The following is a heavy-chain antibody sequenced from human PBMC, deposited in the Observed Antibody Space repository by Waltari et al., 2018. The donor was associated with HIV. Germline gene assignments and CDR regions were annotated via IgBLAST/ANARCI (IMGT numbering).Heavy chain of an antibody. Sequence: EVQLVESGGGLVQPGGSLRLSFAAPGFTFSSYAMSWVRQAPGKGLEWVSAISGSGGSTYDADSVKGRFTISRDNSKNTLYLQMNSLRAEDTAVYYCANAYNWNDVSAFDIWGQGTMVTVSS. CDR1: GFTFSSYA. V-gene: IGHV3-23*04. J-gene: IGHJ3*02. CDR2: ISGSGGST. D-gene: IGHD1-1*01. CDR3: ANAYNWNDVSAFDI.